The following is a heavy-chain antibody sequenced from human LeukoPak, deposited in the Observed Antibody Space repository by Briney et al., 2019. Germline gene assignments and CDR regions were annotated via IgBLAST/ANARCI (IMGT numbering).Heavy chain of an antibody. CDR3: ARGRTVRNWFDP. CDR2: MNPNSGNT. Sequence: ASVKVSCKASGYTFTSYDINWVRQATGQGLEWMGWMNPNSGNTGYAQKFQGRVTMSRNTSISTAYMELSSLRSEDTAVYYCARGRTVRNWFDPWGQGTLVTVSS. D-gene: IGHD4-11*01. V-gene: IGHV1-8*01. J-gene: IGHJ5*02. CDR1: GYTFTSYD.